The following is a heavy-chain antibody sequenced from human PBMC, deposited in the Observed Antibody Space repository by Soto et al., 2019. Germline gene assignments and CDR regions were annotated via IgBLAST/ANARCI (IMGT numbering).Heavy chain of an antibody. CDR3: ARDWVQGDNWNEGHY. J-gene: IGHJ4*02. CDR1: GFSFYSYA. Sequence: EVQLLESGGGLGQPGGSLRLSCAASGFSFYSYAMTWVRQAPGKGLEWVSSISSRDGKTYYADSVKGRFTISRDNSKNTVYLQMNSRKAEATAIYFCARDWVQGDNWNEGHYWGQGTLVTVSS. D-gene: IGHD1-20*01. V-gene: IGHV3-23*01. CDR2: ISSRDGKT.